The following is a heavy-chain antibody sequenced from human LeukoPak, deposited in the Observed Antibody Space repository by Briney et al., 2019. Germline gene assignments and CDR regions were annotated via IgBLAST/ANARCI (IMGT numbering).Heavy chain of an antibody. CDR1: GFTFSNYN. D-gene: IGHD2-21*01. Sequence: PGGSLRLSCAASGFTFSNYNMNWVRQAPGKAMEWVSSITSSGTYIFYADSVKGRFTISRDNAKNSLYLQMDSLGPEDTAVYFCATVAGYFDYWGQGTLVTVSS. CDR3: ATVAGYFDY. J-gene: IGHJ4*02. V-gene: IGHV3-21*01. CDR2: ITSSGTYI.